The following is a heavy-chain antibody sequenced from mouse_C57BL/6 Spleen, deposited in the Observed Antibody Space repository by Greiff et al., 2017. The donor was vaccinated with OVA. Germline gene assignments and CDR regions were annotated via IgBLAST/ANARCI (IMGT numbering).Heavy chain of an antibody. CDR3: ARQGVFDY. J-gene: IGHJ2*01. V-gene: IGHV1-85*01. CDR1: GYTFTSYD. Sequence: SGPELVKPGASVKLSCKASGYTFTSYDINWVKQRPGQGLEWIGWIYPSDGSTNYNEKFKGKATLTVDTSSSTAYMELHSRASEYSAGYCCARQGVFDYWGQGTTLTVSS. CDR2: IYPSDGST.